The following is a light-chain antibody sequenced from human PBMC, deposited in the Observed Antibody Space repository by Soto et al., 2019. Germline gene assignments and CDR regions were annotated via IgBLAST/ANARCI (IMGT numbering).Light chain of an antibody. CDR3: MQDAQSPP. CDR1: QSLLHSDGYTY. V-gene: IGKV2D-26*03. J-gene: IGKJ5*01. CDR2: EVS. Sequence: EIVMTQTPLSLSITPGEQASMSCRSSQSLLHSDGYTYLYWFLQKASPVSTLLIYEVSNRFSGVPDRFSGGGAGTDFTLKISRLEADYFGFYYCMQDAQSPPFGQGTRLEIK.